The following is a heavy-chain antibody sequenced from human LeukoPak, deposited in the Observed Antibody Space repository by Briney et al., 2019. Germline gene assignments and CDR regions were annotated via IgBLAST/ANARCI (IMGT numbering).Heavy chain of an antibody. CDR1: GYTFTNYY. V-gene: IGHV1-46*03. CDR2: INPNGGST. D-gene: IGHD6-19*01. J-gene: IGHJ1*01. CDR3: AVSSGSRGYFQH. Sequence: ASVKVSCKASGYTFTNYYVHWVRQAPGQGLEWMGLINPNGGSTNCAQKFQGRVTMTRDTSTSTVYMELSSLRSEDTAVYYCAVSSGSRGYFQHWGQGTLVTVSS.